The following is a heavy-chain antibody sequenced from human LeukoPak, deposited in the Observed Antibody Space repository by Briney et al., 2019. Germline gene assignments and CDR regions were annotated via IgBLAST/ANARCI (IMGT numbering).Heavy chain of an antibody. CDR1: GFTFSSYG. CDR2: IWYDGSNK. J-gene: IGHJ6*02. Sequence: PGRSLRLSCAASGFTFSSYGMHWVRQAPGKGLEWVAVIWYDGSNKYYADSVKGRFTISRDNSKNTVYLQMNSLRAEDTAVYYCARDNSGMDVWGQGTTVTVSS. V-gene: IGHV3-33*01. D-gene: IGHD4-23*01. CDR3: ARDNSGMDV.